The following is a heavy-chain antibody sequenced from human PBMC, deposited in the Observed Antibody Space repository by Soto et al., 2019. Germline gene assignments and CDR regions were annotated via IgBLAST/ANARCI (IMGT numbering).Heavy chain of an antibody. CDR3: ARDPPIYGSGSYWPFAFDI. CDR2: INAGNGNT. D-gene: IGHD3-10*01. CDR1: GYTFTSYA. V-gene: IGHV1-3*01. Sequence: ASVKVSCKASGYTFTSYAIHWVRQAPGQRLEWMGWINAGNGNTKYSQKFQGRVTITRDTSASTAYMELSSLRSDDTAVYYCARDPPIYGSGSYWPFAFDIWGQGTTVTVS. J-gene: IGHJ3*02.